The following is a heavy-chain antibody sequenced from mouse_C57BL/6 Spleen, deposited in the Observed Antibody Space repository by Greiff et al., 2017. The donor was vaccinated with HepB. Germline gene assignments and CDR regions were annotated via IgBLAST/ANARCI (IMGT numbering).Heavy chain of an antibody. J-gene: IGHJ4*01. CDR1: GYTFTSYG. CDR2: IYPRSGNT. V-gene: IGHV1-81*01. Sequence: VQLQQSGAELARPGASVKLSCKASGYTFTSYGISWVKQRTGQGLEWIGEIYPRSGNTYYNEKFKGKATLTADKSSSTAYMELRSLTSEDSAVYFCARGYDDGYYYAMDYWGQGTSVTVAS. D-gene: IGHD2-14*01. CDR3: ARGYDDGYYYAMDY.